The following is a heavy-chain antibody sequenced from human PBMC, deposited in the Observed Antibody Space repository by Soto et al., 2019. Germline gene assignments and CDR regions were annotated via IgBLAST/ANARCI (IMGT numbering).Heavy chain of an antibody. Sequence: SETLSLTCTVSGGSISSSSYYWGWIRQPPGKGLEWIGSIYYSGSTYYNPSLKSRVTISVDTSKNQFSLKLSSVTAADTAVYYCARMRYSSSSGLLYMDVWGKGTTVTVSS. J-gene: IGHJ6*03. CDR3: ARMRYSSSSGLLYMDV. V-gene: IGHV4-39*01. CDR2: IYYSGST. CDR1: GGSISSSSYY. D-gene: IGHD6-6*01.